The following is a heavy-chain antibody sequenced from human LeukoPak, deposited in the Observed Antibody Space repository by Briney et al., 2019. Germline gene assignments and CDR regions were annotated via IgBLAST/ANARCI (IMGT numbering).Heavy chain of an antibody. CDR1: GFTVSSNY. D-gene: IGHD3-3*01. Sequence: PGGSLRLSCAASGFTVSSNYMTWVRQAPGKGLEWVSSISSSSSYIYYADSVKGRFTISRDNAKNSLYLQMNSLRAEDTAVYYCARDRYDFWSTGYMDVWGKGTTVTVSS. J-gene: IGHJ6*03. CDR2: ISSSSSYI. CDR3: ARDRYDFWSTGYMDV. V-gene: IGHV3-21*01.